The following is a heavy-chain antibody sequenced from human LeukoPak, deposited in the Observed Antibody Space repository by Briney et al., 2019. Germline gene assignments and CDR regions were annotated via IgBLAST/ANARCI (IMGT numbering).Heavy chain of an antibody. CDR1: GGSISSYY. CDR3: ARQIASAGTAGFDF. D-gene: IGHD6-13*01. V-gene: IGHV4-4*07. Sequence: PSETLSLTCTVSGGSISSYYWSWLRQPAGKGLEWIGRIYSTGCTNYNPSRKSRVTMSVDTSKNQFSLRLRSVTAADTAVYYCARQIASAGTAGFDFWGQGALVTVSS. CDR2: IYSTGCT. J-gene: IGHJ4*02.